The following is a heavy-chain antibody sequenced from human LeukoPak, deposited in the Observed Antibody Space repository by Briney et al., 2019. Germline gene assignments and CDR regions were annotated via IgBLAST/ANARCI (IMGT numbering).Heavy chain of an antibody. D-gene: IGHD6-19*01. CDR1: GASISGWY. Sequence: SETLSLTCTVSGASISGWYWSWIRQPPGKGLEWIGYVYGSGYTNYNPSLKSRVTMSIDTSKNHFALKLTSVTAADTATYYCARETSLAGFASGLGFNYWGQGILVTISS. V-gene: IGHV4-59*01. CDR3: ARETSLAGFASGLGFNY. J-gene: IGHJ4*02. CDR2: VYGSGYT.